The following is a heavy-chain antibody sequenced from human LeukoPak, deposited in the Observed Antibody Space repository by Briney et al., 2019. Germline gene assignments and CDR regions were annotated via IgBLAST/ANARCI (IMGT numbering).Heavy chain of an antibody. V-gene: IGHV1-69*06. D-gene: IGHD3-22*01. Sequence: GASVKVSCKASGGTFSSYCISWVRQAPGQGLEWMGGIIPMFDTPNYAQKFQDRVTLTADKSTSTAYMELSSLRSEDTAVYYCAGGHYFDSSGRLYYFDSWGQGTLVTVSS. CDR2: IIPMFDTP. CDR3: AGGHYFDSSGRLYYFDS. CDR1: GGTFSSYC. J-gene: IGHJ4*02.